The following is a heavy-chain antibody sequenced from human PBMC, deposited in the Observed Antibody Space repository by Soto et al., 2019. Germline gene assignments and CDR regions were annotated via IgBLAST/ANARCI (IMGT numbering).Heavy chain of an antibody. J-gene: IGHJ6*03. CDR3: ARESGGATATLDYYYFYMDV. V-gene: IGHV1-2*02. D-gene: IGHD5-12*01. Sequence: AASVKVSCKTSGDSFNDYYIHWVRQAPGQGLEWMGWINPNGGATKYAQKFQGRVTVTRDTSIRTVYMELSSLRSDDTAVYYCARESGGATATLDYYYFYMDVWGKGTTVTVSS. CDR2: INPNGGAT. CDR1: GDSFNDYY.